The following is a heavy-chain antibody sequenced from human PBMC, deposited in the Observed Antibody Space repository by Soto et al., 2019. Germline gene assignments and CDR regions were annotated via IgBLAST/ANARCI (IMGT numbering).Heavy chain of an antibody. Sequence: HPGGSLRLSCAASGFTFSSYSMNWVRQAPGKGLEWVSYITSTSSAINYADSVRGRFTISRDNAMRSLFLHMNSLRDEDAAVYYCARDGKGAAYTHGPYYFDYWGLGALVTVSS. D-gene: IGHD1-1*01. V-gene: IGHV3-48*02. CDR1: GFTFSSYS. CDR3: ARDGKGAAYTHGPYYFDY. J-gene: IGHJ4*02. CDR2: ITSTSSAI.